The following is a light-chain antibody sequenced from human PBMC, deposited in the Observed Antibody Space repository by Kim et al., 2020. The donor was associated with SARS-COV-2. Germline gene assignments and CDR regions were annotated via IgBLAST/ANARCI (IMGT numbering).Light chain of an antibody. V-gene: IGKV3-15*01. Sequence: EIVMTQSPAALSVSPGEGVTLSCRASQRINNNLAWYHQKPGQAPRLLIYGASTRATGIPARFSGSGSGTDFTLTISSLQPEDSAVYYCQQYYLWPRTFGVGTKVEIK. CDR3: QQYYLWPRT. CDR1: QRINNN. J-gene: IGKJ4*02. CDR2: GAS.